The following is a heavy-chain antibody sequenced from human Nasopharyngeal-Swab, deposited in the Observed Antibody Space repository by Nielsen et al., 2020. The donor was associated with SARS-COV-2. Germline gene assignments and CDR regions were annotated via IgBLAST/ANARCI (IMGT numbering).Heavy chain of an antibody. V-gene: IGHV3-30*14. CDR3: ARDLGGGYCTTINCLGS. J-gene: IGHJ1*01. CDR2: ISYDGSNK. Sequence: SCAASGFTFSSYAMHWVRQAPGKGLEWVAVISYDGSNKYYADSVKGRFTISRDSSTNTLYLQMNSLRVEDTAVYYCARDLGGGYCTTINCLGSWGQGTLVTVSS. D-gene: IGHD2-8*01. CDR1: GFTFSSYA.